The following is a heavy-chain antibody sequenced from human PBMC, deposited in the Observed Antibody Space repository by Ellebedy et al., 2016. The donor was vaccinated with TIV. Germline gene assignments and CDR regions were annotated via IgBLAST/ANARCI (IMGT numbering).Heavy chain of an antibody. Sequence: GESLKISCAASGFTVSYTYMSWVRQAPGKGLEWVSVIYTGGDTYYADSVKGRFTISRDSSKNTLYLQMNSLRAEDTAVYYCARRISGTYGDDALDIWGQGTMVTVSS. CDR2: IYTGGDT. CDR1: GFTVSYTY. V-gene: IGHV3-53*01. D-gene: IGHD1-20*01. CDR3: ARRISGTYGDDALDI. J-gene: IGHJ3*02.